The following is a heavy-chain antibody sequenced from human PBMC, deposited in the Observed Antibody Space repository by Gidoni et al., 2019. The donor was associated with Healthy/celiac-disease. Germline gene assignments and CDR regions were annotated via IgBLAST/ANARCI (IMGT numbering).Heavy chain of an antibody. J-gene: IGHJ4*02. V-gene: IGHV1-2*04. Sequence: QVQLVQSGAEVKKPGASVKVSCKASGYTFTGYYMHWVRQAPGQGLEWMGWINPNSGGTNYAQKFQGWVTMTRDTSISTAYMELSRLRSDDTAVYYCARASYYYGSGSYYIFDYWGQGTLVTVSS. CDR1: GYTFTGYY. CDR3: ARASYYYGSGSYYIFDY. D-gene: IGHD3-10*01. CDR2: INPNSGGT.